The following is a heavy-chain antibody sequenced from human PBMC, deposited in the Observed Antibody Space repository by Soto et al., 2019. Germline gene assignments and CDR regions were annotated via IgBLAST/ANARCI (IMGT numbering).Heavy chain of an antibody. CDR1: GLIFSSYW. CDR3: AKERAEAPAVDY. Sequence: EVQMVESGGGLVQPGGSLRLSCAASGLIFSSYWMSWVRQAPGKGMEWVANIKEDGSEIYYVDSVKGRFTISRDNTKISLYLQMNSLRAEDAAVYYCAKERAEAPAVDYWGRGTLVTVSS. J-gene: IGHJ4*02. V-gene: IGHV3-7*01. CDR2: IKEDGSEI.